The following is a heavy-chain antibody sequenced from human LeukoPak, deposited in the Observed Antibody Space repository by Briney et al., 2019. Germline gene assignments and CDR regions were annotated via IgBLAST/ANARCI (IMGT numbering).Heavy chain of an antibody. CDR3: ARDLDILTGYYKPNNWFDP. J-gene: IGHJ5*02. V-gene: IGHV1-46*01. CDR2: INPSGGST. Sequence: ASVKVSCKASGYTFTNYYIHWVRQAPGQGLEWMGIINPSGGSTSYAQKFQDRVAMTRDTSTSTVYMELSSLRSEDTAVYYCARDLDILTGYYKPNNWFDPWGQGTLVTVSS. D-gene: IGHD3-9*01. CDR1: GYTFTNYY.